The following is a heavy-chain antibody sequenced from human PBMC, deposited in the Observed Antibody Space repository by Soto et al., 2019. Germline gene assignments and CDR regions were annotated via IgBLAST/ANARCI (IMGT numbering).Heavy chain of an antibody. D-gene: IGHD3-3*01. V-gene: IGHV1-18*01. Sequence: QVQLVQSGAEVKKPGASVKVSCKASGYTFTSYGISWVRQAPGQGLEWMGWISAYNGNTNYAQKLQGRVTMTTDTSTSTAYMELRSLRSDDTAVYYCARVAGNDFWSGYYPGLYYYYGTDVWGQGTTVTVSS. J-gene: IGHJ6*02. CDR1: GYTFTSYG. CDR3: ARVAGNDFWSGYYPGLYYYYGTDV. CDR2: ISAYNGNT.